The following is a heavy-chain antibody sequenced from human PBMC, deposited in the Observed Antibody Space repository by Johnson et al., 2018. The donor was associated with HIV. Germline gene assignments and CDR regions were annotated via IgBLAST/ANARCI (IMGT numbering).Heavy chain of an antibody. D-gene: IGHD3-16*02. Sequence: VQLVESGGGVVRPEGSLRLSCAASGFTFDDYGMSWVRQAPGKGLEWVSGIDWNGGNSGYADSVKGRFTISRDNAKNSLYLQMNSLRAEDTALYYCARDRGWGVIDAFDIWCQGTMVSVSS. CDR3: ARDRGWGVIDAFDI. CDR1: GFTFDDYG. CDR2: IDWNGGNS. V-gene: IGHV3-20*04. J-gene: IGHJ3*02.